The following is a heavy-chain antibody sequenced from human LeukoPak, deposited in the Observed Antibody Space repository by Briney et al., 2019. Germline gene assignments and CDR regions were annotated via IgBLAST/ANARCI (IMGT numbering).Heavy chain of an antibody. CDR2: ISYDGSNK. CDR3: AKTWIQLWDPFDY. D-gene: IGHD5-18*01. V-gene: IGHV3-30*18. J-gene: IGHJ4*02. CDR1: GFTFSSYG. Sequence: GGSLRLSCAASGFTFSSYGIHWVRQAPGKGLEWVAVISYDGSNKYYADSVKGRFTISRDNSKDTLYLQMNSLRAEDTAVYYCAKTWIQLWDPFDYWGQGTLVTVSS.